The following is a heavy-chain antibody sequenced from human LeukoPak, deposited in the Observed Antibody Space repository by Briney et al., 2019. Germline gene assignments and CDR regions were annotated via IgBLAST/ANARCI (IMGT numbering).Heavy chain of an antibody. J-gene: IGHJ3*02. CDR3: ARGSSRSPRDAFDI. CDR1: GYTFTSYY. CDR2: ISPSGAST. V-gene: IGHV1-46*01. Sequence: ASVKVSCKASGYTFTSYYMHGVRQAPGQGLEWMGIISPSGASTTYAQHFQGSVTMTRDMSTSTPYMELSSLKSEDTAVYYCARGSSRSPRDAFDIWGQGTMVTVSS.